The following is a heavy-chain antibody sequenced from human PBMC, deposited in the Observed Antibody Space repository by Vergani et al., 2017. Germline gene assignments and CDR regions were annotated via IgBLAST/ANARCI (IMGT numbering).Heavy chain of an antibody. V-gene: IGHV1-24*01. CDR2: FDPEDGDT. CDR3: ATAHAIAVAGGEPLNWFDP. CDR1: GYTLTELS. D-gene: IGHD6-19*01. J-gene: IGHJ5*02. Sequence: QVQLVQSGAEVKKHGASVQVSCKVSGYTLTELSMHWVRQAPGKGVEWMGGFDPEDGDTIYAQTFQGRVTMTEDTSTDTAYMERGSLRSEDTAVYYCATAHAIAVAGGEPLNWFDPGGQGTLVTVSS.